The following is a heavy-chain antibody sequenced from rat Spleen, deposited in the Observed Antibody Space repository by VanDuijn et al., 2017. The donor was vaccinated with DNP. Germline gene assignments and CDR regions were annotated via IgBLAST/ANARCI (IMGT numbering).Heavy chain of an antibody. J-gene: IGHJ3*01. D-gene: IGHD1-11*01. CDR1: GLTFSDYN. Sequence: EVQLVESGGGLVQPGRSLKLSCAASGLTFSDYNMAWVRQAPKKGLEWVASIIYDGSRTYYRDSVKGRFTISRDNVRSILYLQMDSLRSEDTATYYCATPEEGVVSWFAYWGQGTLATVSS. CDR2: IIYDGSRT. V-gene: IGHV5S10*01. CDR3: ATPEEGVVSWFAY.